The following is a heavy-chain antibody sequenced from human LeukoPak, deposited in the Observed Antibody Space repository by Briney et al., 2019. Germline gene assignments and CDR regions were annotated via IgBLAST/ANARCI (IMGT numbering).Heavy chain of an antibody. CDR2: IYYTGYT. D-gene: IGHD4-17*01. J-gene: IGHJ6*02. CDR3: ARQGAVTPCRTHYYAMDV. CDR1: GDSISSSSYY. V-gene: IGHV4-39*01. Sequence: SETLSLTCTVSGDSISSSSYYWGWIRQPPGTGLDWIGSIYYTGYTYDNPSLRSRITMSVDTPKNQFSLQLSSVTAADTAVYYCARQGAVTPCRTHYYAMDVWGPGTTVTVSS.